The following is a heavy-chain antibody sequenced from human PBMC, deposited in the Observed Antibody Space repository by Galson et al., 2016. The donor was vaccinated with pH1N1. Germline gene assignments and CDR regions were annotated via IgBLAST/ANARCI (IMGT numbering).Heavy chain of an antibody. J-gene: IGHJ6*03. D-gene: IGHD3-22*01. CDR3: AEHAALAPPVVIYSMDV. CDR2: IYVGDSDT. CDR1: GNSFSTSW. V-gene: IGHV5-51*03. Sequence: QSGAEVKKPGESLKISCKGSGNSFSTSWIGWVRQLPGKGLEWMGIIYVGDSDTRYNPSFQGQVTISADKSIRTACLQWSSLKASDTAIHYCAEHAALAPPVVIYSMDVWGNGTTVTVSS.